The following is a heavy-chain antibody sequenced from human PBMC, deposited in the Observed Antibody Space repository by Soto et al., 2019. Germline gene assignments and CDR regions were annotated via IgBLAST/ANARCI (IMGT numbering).Heavy chain of an antibody. CDR1: GYSFTIYA. Sequence: LLKLACKASGYSFTIYARRWGRQAPGQRLEWMAWIDAGNGNTKYSQKFQGRVTVTTDTSASTAFMELTSLRSEDTAVFYCARERPGNHPFDYWGQGTLVTVSS. CDR2: IDAGNGNT. J-gene: IGHJ4*02. CDR3: ARERPGNHPFDY. D-gene: IGHD6-13*01. V-gene: IGHV1-3*01.